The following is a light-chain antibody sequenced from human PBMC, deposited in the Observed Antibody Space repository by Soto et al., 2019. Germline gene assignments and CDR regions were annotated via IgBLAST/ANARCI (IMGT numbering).Light chain of an antibody. CDR3: TSYTSTGAPVV. J-gene: IGLJ2*01. V-gene: IGLV2-14*03. CDR1: SSDVGGYNY. Sequence: QSALTQPASVSGSPGLSITISCTGTSSDVGGYNYVSWYQHHPGKAPELIIYGVTNRPSGASLRFSGSKSGNTASLTISGLQAEDEADYYCTSYTSTGAPVVFGGGTKLTVL. CDR2: GVT.